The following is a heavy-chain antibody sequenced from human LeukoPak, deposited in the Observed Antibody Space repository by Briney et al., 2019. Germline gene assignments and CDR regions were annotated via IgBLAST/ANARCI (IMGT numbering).Heavy chain of an antibody. V-gene: IGHV4-59*01. CDR3: ARDRSDYESFIDY. CDR1: GGSISSYY. CDR2: IYYSGST. D-gene: IGHD5-12*01. J-gene: IGHJ4*02. Sequence: PSETLSLTCTVPGGSISSYYWSWIRQPPGKGLEWIGYIYYSGSTKYNPSLKSRLTISVDTSKNQFSLKLSSVTAADTAVYYCARDRSDYESFIDYWGQGTLVTVSS.